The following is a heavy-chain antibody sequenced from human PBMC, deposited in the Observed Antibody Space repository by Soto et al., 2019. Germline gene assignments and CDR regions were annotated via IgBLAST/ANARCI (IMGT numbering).Heavy chain of an antibody. CDR2: IKDGGRT. J-gene: IGHJ4*02. Sequence: QVQLQQWGAGLLKPSETLSLNCAVNGGSLSGYYWSWIRQPPGKGLEWIGEIKDGGRTNYSPSLKRXXTXSLXTSNNQFSRRLYSVTAADTGVYYCARGQEGVVATHWDQGTLVTVSS. CDR1: GGSLSGYY. CDR3: ARGQEGVVATH. V-gene: IGHV4-34*01. D-gene: IGHD5-12*01.